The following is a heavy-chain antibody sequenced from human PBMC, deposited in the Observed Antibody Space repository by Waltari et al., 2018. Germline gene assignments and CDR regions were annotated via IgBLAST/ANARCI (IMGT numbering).Heavy chain of an antibody. CDR2: IYYSWIT. J-gene: IGHJ4*02. D-gene: IGHD1-26*01. V-gene: IGHV4-39*07. Sequence: QLQLQESGPGLVKPSETLSLTCTVSGGSISSSSYYWGWIRQPPGKGLEWIGSIYYSWITYNNPSLKSRVTISVDTSKNQFSLKLSSVTAADTAVDYCAKYSGRSGGSRPYYFDYWGQGTLVTVSS. CDR1: GGSISSSSYY. CDR3: AKYSGRSGGSRPYYFDY.